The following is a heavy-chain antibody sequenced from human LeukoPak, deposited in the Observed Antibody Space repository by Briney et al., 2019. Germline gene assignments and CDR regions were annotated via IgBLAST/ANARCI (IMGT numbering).Heavy chain of an antibody. J-gene: IGHJ4*02. CDR2: TYYRSKWYN. CDR3: ARSSGWFDY. V-gene: IGHV6-1*01. Sequence: SQTLSLTCAISGDSVSSNIAAWNWIRQSPSRGLEWLGRTYYRSKWYNEYAVSVKSRIIIEPDTSKNQFSLQMNSVTPGDTGVYYCARSSGWFDYWGQGTLVTVSS. D-gene: IGHD6-19*01. CDR1: GDSVSSNIAA.